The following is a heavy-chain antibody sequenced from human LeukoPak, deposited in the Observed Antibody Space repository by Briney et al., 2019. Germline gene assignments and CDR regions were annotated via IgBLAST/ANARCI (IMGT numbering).Heavy chain of an antibody. Sequence: PGGSLRLSCAASGFTVSSYWMHWVRQAPGKGLVWVSRINSDGSSTSYADSVKGRFIISRDNAKNTLYLQMNSLRAEDTAVYYCARGRNNWNSLMSYWGQGTLVTVSS. CDR2: INSDGSST. D-gene: IGHD1-7*01. V-gene: IGHV3-74*01. CDR1: GFTVSSYW. CDR3: ARGRNNWNSLMSY. J-gene: IGHJ4*02.